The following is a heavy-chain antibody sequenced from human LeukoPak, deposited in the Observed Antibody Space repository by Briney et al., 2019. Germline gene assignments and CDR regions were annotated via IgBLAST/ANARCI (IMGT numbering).Heavy chain of an antibody. D-gene: IGHD6-19*01. J-gene: IGHJ4*01. V-gene: IGHV3-23*01. CDR2: ISGSGGST. Sequence: GGSLRLSCAASGFTFSSYAMSWVRQAPGKGLEWVSAISGSGGSTYYADSVKGRFTISRDNSKNTLYLQMNSLRAEDTAVYYCAKYFSPGIAVAGTEPFDYWGHGTLVTVSS. CDR3: AKYFSPGIAVAGTEPFDY. CDR1: GFTFSSYA.